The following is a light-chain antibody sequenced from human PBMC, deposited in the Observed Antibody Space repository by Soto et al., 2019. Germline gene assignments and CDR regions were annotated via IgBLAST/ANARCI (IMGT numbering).Light chain of an antibody. J-gene: IGKJ1*01. CDR3: QQYGGSPQT. V-gene: IGKV3-20*01. Sequence: EIVLTQSPGTLSLSPGERATLSCRASQSVSNYLAWYQRKPGQAPRLLIYGASSRATGIPDRFSGSGSGTDFTLSVSRLEPEEFGVYYCQQYGGSPQTFGQGTKVEIK. CDR1: QSVSNY. CDR2: GAS.